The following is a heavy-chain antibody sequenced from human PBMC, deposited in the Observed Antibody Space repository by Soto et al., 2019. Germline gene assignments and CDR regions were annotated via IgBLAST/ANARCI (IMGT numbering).Heavy chain of an antibody. CDR1: GFAFSSYG. J-gene: IGHJ4*02. Sequence: QAQLVESGGGVVQPGRSLRLSCAASGFAFSSYGMHWVRQAPGTGLEWVAVISYDGSLQHYADSVKGRFTISRDNSKNMVLLQISSLRAEDTAVYYCVSXRXXXHASVPYSWGQGTLVSVSS. V-gene: IGHV3-30*03. CDR3: VSXRXXXHASVPYS. CDR2: ISYDGSLQ.